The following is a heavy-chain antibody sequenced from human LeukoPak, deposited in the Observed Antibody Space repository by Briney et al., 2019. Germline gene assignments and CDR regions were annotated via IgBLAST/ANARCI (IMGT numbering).Heavy chain of an antibody. D-gene: IGHD6-13*01. Sequence: GGSLRLSCAASGFTFSSYSVNWVRQAPGKGLEWVSYISRTDTTIYYADSVKGRFTISRDNAKNSLFLQMNSLRDEDTAVYYXAXDQXGSSWFDYWGRGTLVTVS. CDR3: AXDQXGSSWFDY. CDR2: ISRTDTTI. CDR1: GFTFSSYS. V-gene: IGHV3-48*02. J-gene: IGHJ4*02.